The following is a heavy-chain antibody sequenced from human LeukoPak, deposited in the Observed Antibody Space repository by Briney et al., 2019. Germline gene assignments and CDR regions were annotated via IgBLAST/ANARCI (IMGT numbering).Heavy chain of an antibody. V-gene: IGHV4-61*02. D-gene: IGHD3-10*01. J-gene: IGHJ3*02. CDR3: ARDTTMVRGVRAFDI. Sequence: SETLSLTCTVSGGSISSGIHYWSWIRQPAGKGLEWIGRIYTSGSTNYNPSLKSRVTISLDTSKNQFSLNLSSVTAADTAVYYCARDTTMVRGVRAFDIWGQGTMVTVSS. CDR2: IYTSGST. CDR1: GGSISSGIHY.